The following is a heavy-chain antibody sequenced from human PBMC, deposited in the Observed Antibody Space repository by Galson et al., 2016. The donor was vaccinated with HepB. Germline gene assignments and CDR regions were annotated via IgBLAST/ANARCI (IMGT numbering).Heavy chain of an antibody. J-gene: IGHJ6*04. CDR3: ARDRGFVKRSLVQGPSYLFYGMDV. D-gene: IGHD3-10*01. CDR2: IFYSGST. Sequence: SETLSLTCAVSGGSISNSYWSWIRQSPGTGLEWIGYIFYSGSTTYNPSLKSRVTISVDTSKSPFSLTLKSVTAADTAVYYCARDRGFVKRSLVQGPSYLFYGMDVWGKGTTVTVSS. V-gene: IGHV4-59*01. CDR1: GGSISNSY.